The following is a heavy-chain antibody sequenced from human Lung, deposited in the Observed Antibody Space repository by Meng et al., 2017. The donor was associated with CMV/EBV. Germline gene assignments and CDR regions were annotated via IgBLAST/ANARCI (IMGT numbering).Heavy chain of an antibody. CDR1: GFTFSTYA. D-gene: IGHD6-19*01. J-gene: IGHJ4*02. CDR3: ITQLTVAVTDTCVY. V-gene: IGHV3-23*01. CDR2: ISGSGVST. Sequence: GGSLRLXCTASGFTFSTYAMSWVRQAPGKGLEWVSGISGSGVSTYYADSVKGRFTISRDNSKNTLYLQMNSLRTEDTALYYCITQLTVAVTDTCVYWGQGTLVTVSS.